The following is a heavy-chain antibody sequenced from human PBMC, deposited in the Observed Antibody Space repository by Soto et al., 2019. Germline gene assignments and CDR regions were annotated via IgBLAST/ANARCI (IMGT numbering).Heavy chain of an antibody. D-gene: IGHD3-10*01. V-gene: IGHV1-3*01. CDR1: GYTFTSYA. CDR2: ISSGKYDT. J-gene: IGHJ4*02. Sequence: QVRLVQSGAEVKKPGASVKLSCEASGYTFTSYAIHWVRQAPGQRLEWMGWISSGKYDTKYSQKFQGRVTFTRDTSANTAYMDLSSLKSEDTAVYYCARAGWFDSLYYWGQGTLVTVSS. CDR3: ARAGWFDSLYY.